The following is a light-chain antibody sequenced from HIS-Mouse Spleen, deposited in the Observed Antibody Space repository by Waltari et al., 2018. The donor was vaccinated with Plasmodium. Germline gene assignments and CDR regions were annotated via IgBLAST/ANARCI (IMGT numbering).Light chain of an antibody. V-gene: IGLV3-27*01. CDR1: VLAKKY. Sequence: SYELTQPSSVSVSPGQTARITCSGDVLAKKYARWFQQKPGPAPVLVIYKDRERPSGSPERFSGSSSGTTVTLTISGAQVEDEADYYCYSAADNNLVFGGGTKLTVL. CDR2: KDR. J-gene: IGLJ3*02. CDR3: YSAADNNLV.